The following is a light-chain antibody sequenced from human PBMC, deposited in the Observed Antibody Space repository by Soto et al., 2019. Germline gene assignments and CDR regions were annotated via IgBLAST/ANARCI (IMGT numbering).Light chain of an antibody. J-gene: IGLJ3*02. V-gene: IGLV1-40*01. CDR3: QSYDSSLSGSV. CDR1: SSNIGAGYD. Sequence: QAVVTQPPSVSGAPGQTVTISCTGSSSNIGAGYDVSWYQQLPGTAPKLLIFGDTSRPSGVPDRFSGSHSGASASLAISGLQAEDEGDYYCQSYDSSLSGSVFGGGTKVTVL. CDR2: GDT.